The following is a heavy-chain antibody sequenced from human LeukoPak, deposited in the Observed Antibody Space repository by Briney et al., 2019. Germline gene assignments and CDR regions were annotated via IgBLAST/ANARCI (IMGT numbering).Heavy chain of an antibody. CDR2: ISSSGSTI. V-gene: IGHV3-48*03. CDR3: ARDPFADYGSGSYYKSH. Sequence: PGGSLRLSCAASGFTFSSYEMNWVRQAPGEGLEWVSYISSSGSTIYYADSVKGRFTISRDNAKNSLYLQMNSLRAEDTAVYYCARDPFADYGSGSYYKSHWGQGTLVTVSS. J-gene: IGHJ4*02. CDR1: GFTFSSYE. D-gene: IGHD3-10*01.